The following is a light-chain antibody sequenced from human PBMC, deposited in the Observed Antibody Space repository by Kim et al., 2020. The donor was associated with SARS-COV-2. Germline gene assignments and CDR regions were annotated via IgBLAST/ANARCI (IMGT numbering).Light chain of an antibody. CDR3: QQYNSS. CDR2: KAS. V-gene: IGKV1-5*03. Sequence: TLSASVGDRVTITCRASQSISSWLAWYQQRPGKAPKLLIYKASSLESGVPSRFSGSGSGTEFTLTISSLQPDDFATYYCQQYNSSFGQGTKVDIK. CDR1: QSISSW. J-gene: IGKJ1*01.